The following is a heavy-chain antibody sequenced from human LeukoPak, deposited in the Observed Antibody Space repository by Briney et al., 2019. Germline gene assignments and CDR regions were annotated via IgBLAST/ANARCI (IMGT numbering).Heavy chain of an antibody. D-gene: IGHD3-22*01. CDR3: ARFPGYYYDSSGSSLHY. CDR2: IYYSGST. J-gene: IGHJ4*02. CDR1: GGSISSYY. V-gene: IGHV4-59*12. Sequence: SETLSLTCTVSGGSISSYYWSWIRQPSGKGLEWIGSIYYSGSTYYNPSLKSRVTISVDTSKNQFSLKLSSVTAADTAVYYCARFPGYYYDSSGSSLHYWGQGTLVTVSS.